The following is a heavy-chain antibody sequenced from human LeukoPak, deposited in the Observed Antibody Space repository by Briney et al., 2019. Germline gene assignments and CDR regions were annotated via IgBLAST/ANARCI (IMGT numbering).Heavy chain of an antibody. CDR1: GGSISSSSDY. D-gene: IGHD5-24*01. J-gene: IGHJ4*02. CDR3: TRDRRDGYNFDY. V-gene: IGHV4-39*07. CDR2: IYYSGST. Sequence: SETLSLTCTVPGGSISSSSDYWGWIRQPPGKGLEWIGSIYYSGSTNYNPSLKSRVTISVDTSKNQFSLNVSSVTAADTAVYYCTRDRRDGYNFDYWGQGTLVTVSS.